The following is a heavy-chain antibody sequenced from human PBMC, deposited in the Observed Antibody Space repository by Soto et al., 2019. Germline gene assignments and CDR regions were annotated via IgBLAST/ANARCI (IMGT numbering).Heavy chain of an antibody. CDR3: TTASIQIVVVITYFDY. CDR2: IKSKTDGGTT. D-gene: IGHD3-22*01. CDR1: GFTFSNAW. Sequence: GGSLRLSCAASGFTFSNAWMNWVRQAPGKGLEWVGRIKSKTDGGTTDYAAPVKSRFTISRDDSKNTLYLQMNSLKTEDTAVYYCTTASIQIVVVITYFDYWGQGTLVTVSS. J-gene: IGHJ4*02. V-gene: IGHV3-15*07.